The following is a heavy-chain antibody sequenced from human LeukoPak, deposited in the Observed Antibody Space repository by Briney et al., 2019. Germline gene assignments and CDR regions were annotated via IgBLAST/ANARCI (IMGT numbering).Heavy chain of an antibody. J-gene: IGHJ6*03. CDR1: GFTFSNFG. Sequence: GGSLRLSCAASGFTFSNFGMNWVRQAPGKGLQWVSSISSSSSYIYYADSVKGRFTISRDNAKNSLYLQMNSLRAEDTAVYYCARAYSETYGLGYYYMDVWGKGTTVTISS. CDR2: ISSSSSYI. CDR3: ARAYSETYGLGYYYMDV. D-gene: IGHD1-26*01. V-gene: IGHV3-21*01.